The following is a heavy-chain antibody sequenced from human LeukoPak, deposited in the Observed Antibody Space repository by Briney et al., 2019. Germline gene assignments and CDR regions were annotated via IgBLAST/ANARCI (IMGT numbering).Heavy chain of an antibody. J-gene: IGHJ5*02. CDR1: GYTFTSYG. Sequence: ASVKVSCKASGYTFTSYGISWVRQAPGQGLEWMGWISAYNGNTNYAQKLQGRVTMTTDTSTSTAYMELRSLRSDDTAVYYCARAAPIVGANEDWFDPWGQGTLVTVSS. V-gene: IGHV1-18*01. D-gene: IGHD1-26*01. CDR3: ARAAPIVGANEDWFDP. CDR2: ISAYNGNT.